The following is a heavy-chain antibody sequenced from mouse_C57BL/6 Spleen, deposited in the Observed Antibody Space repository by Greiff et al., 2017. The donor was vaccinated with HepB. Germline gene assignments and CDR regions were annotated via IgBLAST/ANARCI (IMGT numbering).Heavy chain of an antibody. CDR1: GYTFTSYG. CDR3: ARGDSNLTWFAY. J-gene: IGHJ3*01. Sequence: QVQLQQSGAELARPGASVKLSCKASGYTFTSYGISWVKQRTGQGLEWIGEIYPRSGNTYYNEKFKGKATLTADKSSSTAYMELRSLTSEDSAVYFCARGDSNLTWFAYWGQGTLVTVSA. V-gene: IGHV1-81*01. CDR2: IYPRSGNT. D-gene: IGHD2-5*01.